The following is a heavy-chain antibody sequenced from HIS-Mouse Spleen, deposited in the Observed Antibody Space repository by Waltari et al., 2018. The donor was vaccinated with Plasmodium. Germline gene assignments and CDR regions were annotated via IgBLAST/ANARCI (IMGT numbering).Heavy chain of an antibody. Sequence: QVQLVESGGGLVKPGGSLRLSCAASGFTFSDYYMSWIRQAPGKGLELVSYISSSGSTIDYAGSVKGRFTISRDNAKNSLYLQMNSLRAEDTAVYYCARDLLVGTYYYYGMDVWGQGTTVTVSS. CDR2: ISSSGSTI. J-gene: IGHJ6*02. D-gene: IGHD2-2*01. CDR3: ARDLLVGTYYYYGMDV. V-gene: IGHV3-11*01. CDR1: GFTFSDYY.